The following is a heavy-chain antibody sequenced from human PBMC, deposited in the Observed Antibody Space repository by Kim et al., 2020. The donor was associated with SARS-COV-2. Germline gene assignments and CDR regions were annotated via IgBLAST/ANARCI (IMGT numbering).Heavy chain of an antibody. Sequence: PMKSRFTISRDDSKNTLYLQMNSLKTEDTAVYYCTTLYYDFWSGYYHFDYWGQGTLVTVSS. CDR3: TTLYYDFWSGYYHFDY. J-gene: IGHJ4*02. V-gene: IGHV3-15*01. D-gene: IGHD3-3*01.